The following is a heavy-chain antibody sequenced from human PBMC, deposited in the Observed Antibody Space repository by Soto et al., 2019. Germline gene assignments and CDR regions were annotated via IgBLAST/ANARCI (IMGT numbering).Heavy chain of an antibody. J-gene: IGHJ4*02. CDR2: IVSSSAYT. CDR3: ARLRASSWYMGGYLDY. V-gene: IGHV3-11*06. Sequence: VGSLRLSCAASGFTFSDYYMSWIRQAPGKGLEWVSYIVSSSAYTNYADSVKGRFTISRDNAKNSLYLEMNSLRAEDTAVYYCARLRASSWYMGGYLDYWGQGTLVTVSS. CDR1: GFTFSDYY. D-gene: IGHD6-13*01.